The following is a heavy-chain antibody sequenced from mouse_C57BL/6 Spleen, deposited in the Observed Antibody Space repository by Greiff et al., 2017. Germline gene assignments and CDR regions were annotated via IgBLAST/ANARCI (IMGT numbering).Heavy chain of an antibody. CDR3: ARGYDPFAY. D-gene: IGHD2-3*01. CDR1: GYTFTDYY. CDR2: INPNNGGT. V-gene: IGHV1-26*01. Sequence: EVQLQQSGPELVKPGASVKISCKASGYTFTDYYMNWVKQSHGKSLEWIGDINPNNGGTSYNQKFKGKATLTVDTSSSTAYMELRSLTSEDSAVYYCARGYDPFAYWGQGTLVTVSA. J-gene: IGHJ3*01.